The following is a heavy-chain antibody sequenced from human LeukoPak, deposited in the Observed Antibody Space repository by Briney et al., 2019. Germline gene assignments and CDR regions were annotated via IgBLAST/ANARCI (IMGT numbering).Heavy chain of an antibody. CDR2: ISYDGSQK. J-gene: IGHJ5*02. CDR3: AYDGAA. CDR1: GFILSNYV. V-gene: IGHV3-30*04. Sequence: GGSLRLSCAASGFILSNYVTHWVRQAPGKGLEWVAVISYDGSQKYHADSVKGRFIISRDSSKNTLYLQMNSLRVEDTAVYFCAYDGAAWGQGTLVSVSS. D-gene: IGHD3-16*01.